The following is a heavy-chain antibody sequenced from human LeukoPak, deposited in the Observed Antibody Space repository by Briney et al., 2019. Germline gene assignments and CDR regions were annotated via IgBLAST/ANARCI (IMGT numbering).Heavy chain of an antibody. D-gene: IGHD3/OR15-3a*01. CDR1: GGSISSYY. CDR3: ARAPTWTRDWFDP. Sequence: PSETLSLTCTVSGGSISSYYWSWIRQPPGKGLEWIGYIYYSGSTNYNPSLKSRVTISVDTSKNQFSLKLSSVTAADTAVYYCARAPTWTRDWFDPWGQGTLVTVSS. CDR2: IYYSGST. V-gene: IGHV4-59*01. J-gene: IGHJ5*02.